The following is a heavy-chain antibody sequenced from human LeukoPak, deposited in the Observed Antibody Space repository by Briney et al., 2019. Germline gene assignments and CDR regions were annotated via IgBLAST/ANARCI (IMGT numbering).Heavy chain of an antibody. CDR3: ASGPVLLWFGELLV. D-gene: IGHD3-10*01. Sequence: GGSLRLSCAASGFTFSSYWMQWVRQAPGKGLVWVSRINSDGSSTSYADSVKGRFTISRDNAKNTLYLQMNSLRAEDTAVYYCASGPVLLWFGELLVWGQGTLVTVSP. V-gene: IGHV3-74*01. CDR2: INSDGSST. J-gene: IGHJ4*02. CDR1: GFTFSSYW.